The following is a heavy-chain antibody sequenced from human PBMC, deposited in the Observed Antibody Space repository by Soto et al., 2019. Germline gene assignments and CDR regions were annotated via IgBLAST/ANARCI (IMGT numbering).Heavy chain of an antibody. V-gene: IGHV1-18*01. CDR2: IDPYHGNR. Sequence: QVQLVQSGAEVKKPGASVKVSCKASGYTFSGYGISWVRQAPGQGLEWIGWIDPYHGNRNSAEKFQGRVTMTTDTSTNTAYVDLRTLRSDDTAVYDCARGGTYCGEDCDSPFEPLDDWGQGTRVTVSS. J-gene: IGHJ4*02. CDR1: GYTFSGYG. CDR3: ARGGTYCGEDCDSPFEPLDD. D-gene: IGHD2-21*02.